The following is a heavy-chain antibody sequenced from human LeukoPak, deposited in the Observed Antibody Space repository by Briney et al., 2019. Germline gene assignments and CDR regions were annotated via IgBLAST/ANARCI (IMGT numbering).Heavy chain of an antibody. J-gene: IGHJ4*02. D-gene: IGHD3-22*01. CDR2: ISYDGSNK. CDR3: AKDEVAGYYDSSGYYGYFDY. CDR1: GFTFSSYG. V-gene: IGHV3-30*18. Sequence: GSLRLSCAASGFTFSSYGMHWVRQAPGKGLEWVAVISYDGSNKYYADSVKGRFTISRDNSKNTLYLQMNSLRAEDTAVYYCAKDEVAGYYDSSGYYGYFDYWGQGTLVTVSS.